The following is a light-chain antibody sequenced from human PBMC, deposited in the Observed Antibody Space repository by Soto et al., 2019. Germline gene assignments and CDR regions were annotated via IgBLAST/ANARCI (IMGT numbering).Light chain of an antibody. V-gene: IGKV3-20*01. CDR3: QRYGSSPYT. CDR2: GAS. CDR1: QRVTSKY. J-gene: IGKJ2*01. Sequence: EVVLTQSPGTLSLSPGERATLSCRASQRVTSKYLAWYHQKPGQAPRLLIYGASNRATGIPDRFSGSGSGTDFTLTISRLEPEDFAVYYCQRYGSSPYTFGQGTKLEIK.